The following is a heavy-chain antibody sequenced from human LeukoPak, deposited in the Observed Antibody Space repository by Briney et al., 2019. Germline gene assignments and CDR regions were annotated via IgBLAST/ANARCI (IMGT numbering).Heavy chain of an antibody. Sequence: PSETLSLTCTVSGGAISSYYWSWIRQPAGKGLEGSGRIYTSGITNYNPSLKSRVTMSVDTSKNQFSLKLSSVTAADTAVYYCARVPWGYGSVPWGNRDYYYYMDVWGKGTTVTVSS. J-gene: IGHJ6*03. CDR2: IYTSGIT. D-gene: IGHD3-10*01. CDR1: GGAISSYY. CDR3: ARVPWGYGSVPWGNRDYYYYMDV. V-gene: IGHV4-4*07.